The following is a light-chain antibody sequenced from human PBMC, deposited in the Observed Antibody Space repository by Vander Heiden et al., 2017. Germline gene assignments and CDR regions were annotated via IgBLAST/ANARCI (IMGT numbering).Light chain of an antibody. J-gene: IGLJ2*01. V-gene: IGLV2-14*01. CDR1: SSDVGGYNY. Sequence: QSALTQPASVSGSPGQSITISCTGTSSDVGGYNYVSWYQQHPGKAPKLMSYEVSNRPSGVSNRFSGSKSGNTASLTISGLQAEDEADYDGSSYTSSSTPAVVFGGGTKLTVL. CDR3: SSYTSSSTPAVV. CDR2: EVS.